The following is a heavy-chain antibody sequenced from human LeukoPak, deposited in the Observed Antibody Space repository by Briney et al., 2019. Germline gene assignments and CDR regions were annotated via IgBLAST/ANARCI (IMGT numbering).Heavy chain of an antibody. CDR2: INHSGST. CDR1: GRSFSGYY. Sequence: SETLSLTCAVYGRSFSGYYWSWIRQPPGKGLEWIGEINHSGSTNYNPSLKSRVTISVDTSKNQFSLKLSSVTAADTAVYYCARASMVRGVTINWFDPWGQGTLVTVSS. CDR3: ARASMVRGVTINWFDP. J-gene: IGHJ5*02. V-gene: IGHV4-34*01. D-gene: IGHD3-10*01.